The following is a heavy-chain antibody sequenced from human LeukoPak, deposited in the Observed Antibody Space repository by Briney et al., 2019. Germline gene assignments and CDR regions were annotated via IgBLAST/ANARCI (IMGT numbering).Heavy chain of an antibody. CDR2: IYSGGST. J-gene: IGHJ4*02. Sequence: PGGSLRLSCAASGFTVSSNYMSWVRQAPGKGLEWVSVIYSGGSTYYADSVKGRFTISRDNSKNTLYLQMNSLRAEDTAVYYCARDPPFWSGYYSLSGYRGQGTLVTVSS. CDR1: GFTVSSNY. V-gene: IGHV3-66*02. CDR3: ARDPPFWSGYYSLSGY. D-gene: IGHD3-3*01.